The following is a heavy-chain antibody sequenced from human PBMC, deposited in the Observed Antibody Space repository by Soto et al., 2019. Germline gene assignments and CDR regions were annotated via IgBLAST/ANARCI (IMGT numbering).Heavy chain of an antibody. CDR1: GGTFSTYA. CDR2: IIPIVGTP. D-gene: IGHD1-26*01. J-gene: IGHJ4*02. Sequence: QVQLVQSGAEVKKPGSSVKVSCKASGGTFSTYAITWVRQAPAQGLEWLGGIIPIVGTPDYARKFQGRVTITAAESTSTVVIELSSLTSEDTAVYYCARGVGAYYVDYWGQGTLVPVSS. CDR3: ARGVGAYYVDY. V-gene: IGHV1-69*01.